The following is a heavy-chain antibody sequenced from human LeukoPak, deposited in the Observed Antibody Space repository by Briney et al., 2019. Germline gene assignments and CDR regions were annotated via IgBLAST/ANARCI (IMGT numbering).Heavy chain of an antibody. J-gene: IGHJ4*02. D-gene: IGHD6-19*01. CDR2: ISRSSTTI. CDR1: GFIFSSYW. V-gene: IGHV3-48*01. CDR3: ARAPYSSGWYADY. Sequence: GGSLRLSCAGSGFIFSSYWMAWVRQAPGKGLEWVSFISRSSTTIYYADSVKGRFTISRDNAKNSLYLLMNSLRAEDTAVYYCARAPYSSGWYADYWGQGTLVTVSS.